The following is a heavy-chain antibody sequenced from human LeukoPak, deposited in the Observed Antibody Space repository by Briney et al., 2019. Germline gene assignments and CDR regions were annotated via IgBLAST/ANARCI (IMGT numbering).Heavy chain of an antibody. CDR2: ISGSSGMI. V-gene: IGHV3-48*02. CDR3: ARYFGDPQGMDV. D-gene: IGHD3-10*01. Sequence: SGGSLRLSCAASGFTFSAYSMNWVRQAPGKRLEWVAYISGSSGMIYYADSVRGRFTISRDNAKNSLCLQMNSLRDEDTAVYYCARYFGDPQGMDVWGQGTTVTVTS. J-gene: IGHJ6*02. CDR1: GFTFSAYS.